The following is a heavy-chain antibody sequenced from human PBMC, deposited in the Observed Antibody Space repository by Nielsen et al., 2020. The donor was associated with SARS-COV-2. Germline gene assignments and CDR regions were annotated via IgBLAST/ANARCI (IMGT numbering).Heavy chain of an antibody. J-gene: IGHJ6*02. CDR2: ISKSYTPI. D-gene: IGHD5-18*01. CDR1: GFSFRSYG. Sequence: GGSLRLSCAAHGFSFRSYGMNWVRQAPGKGLEWVSYISKSYTPIDYADSVKGRFTISRDNARNSLYLQMKGLRAEDTAVYYCVRKDTSMGFYYYGMDVWGRGTTVTVSS. CDR3: VRKDTSMGFYYYGMDV. V-gene: IGHV3-48*01.